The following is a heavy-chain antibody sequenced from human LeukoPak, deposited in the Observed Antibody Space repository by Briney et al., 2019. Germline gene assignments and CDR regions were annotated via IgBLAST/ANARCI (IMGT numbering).Heavy chain of an antibody. Sequence: PSETLSLTCTVSGVSISSSNYYWGWIRQPPGKGLEWIGGIYYSGITYYNPSLKSRVTISVDTSKNQFSLKLSSVTAADTAVYYCARRISSSWCFHSWGQGTLVTVSS. D-gene: IGHD6-13*01. CDR2: IYYSGIT. CDR1: GVSISSSNYY. J-gene: IGHJ4*02. V-gene: IGHV4-39*01. CDR3: ARRISSSWCFHS.